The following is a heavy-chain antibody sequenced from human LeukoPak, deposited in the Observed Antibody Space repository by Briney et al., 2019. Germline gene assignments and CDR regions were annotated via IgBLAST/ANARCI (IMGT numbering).Heavy chain of an antibody. J-gene: IGHJ4*02. Sequence: GRSLRLSCAASGFTFSSYAMHWVRQAPGKGLEWVAVIWYDGSSEYYADSVKGRFTISRDHSKNTLYLQMNSLRAEDTAVYYCARDFGTPETYFDYRGQGTLVTVSS. CDR2: IWYDGSSE. V-gene: IGHV3-33*01. CDR1: GFTFSSYA. D-gene: IGHD3-16*01. CDR3: ARDFGTPETYFDY.